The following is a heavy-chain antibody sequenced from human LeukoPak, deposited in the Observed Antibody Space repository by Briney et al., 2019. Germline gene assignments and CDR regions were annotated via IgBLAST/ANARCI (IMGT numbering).Heavy chain of an antibody. Sequence: SGTLSLTCAASGGSISSSNWWSWVRQPPGKGLEWIGEIYHSGSTNYNPSLKSRVTISADTSKNQFSLRLNSVTAADTAVYYCAREYSSTTFYYGLDVWGQGTTVTVSS. D-gene: IGHD2-2*01. J-gene: IGHJ6*02. V-gene: IGHV4-4*02. CDR3: AREYSSTTFYYGLDV. CDR1: GGSISSSNW. CDR2: IYHSGST.